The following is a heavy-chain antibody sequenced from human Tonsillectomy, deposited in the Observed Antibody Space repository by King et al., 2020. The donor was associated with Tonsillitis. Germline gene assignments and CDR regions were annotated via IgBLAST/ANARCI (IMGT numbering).Heavy chain of an antibody. V-gene: IGHV4-30-4*07. CDR2: IYYSGST. D-gene: IGHD3-10*01. J-gene: IGHJ4*02. CDR1: GGSISSGGYS. CDR3: ARGEGVRGVKNAFGY. Sequence: VQLQESGPGLVKPSQTLSLTCAVSGGSISSGGYSWSWIRQPPGQGLEWIGYIYYSGSTYYNPSLKRRVTISVDTSKNQFSLKLSSVTAAAAAVYYCARGEGVRGVKNAFGYWGQGTLVTVSS.